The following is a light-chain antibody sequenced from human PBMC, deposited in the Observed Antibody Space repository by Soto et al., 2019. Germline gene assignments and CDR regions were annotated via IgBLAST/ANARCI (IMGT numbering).Light chain of an antibody. CDR1: SSDVGGYNY. V-gene: IGLV2-14*01. J-gene: IGLJ2*01. CDR3: ISYTSSSTLRV. Sequence: QSVLTQPASVSGSPGQSITISCTGTSSDVGGYNYVSWYQQHPGKAPKRMIYDVSNRPSGVSNRFSGSKSGNTASLTISGLQAEDAADYYCISYTSSSTLRVFGGGTKLTVL. CDR2: DVS.